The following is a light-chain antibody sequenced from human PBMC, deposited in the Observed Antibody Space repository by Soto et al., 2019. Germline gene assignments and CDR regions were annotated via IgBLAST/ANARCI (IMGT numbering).Light chain of an antibody. CDR1: RSISSW. Sequence: DMQMTQSPSTLSASVGDRVTITCRASRSISSWLAWYQQKPGKAPKLLIYKASSLESGVPLRFSGSGSGTEFTLTISSLQPDDFATYYCQQYNSYSWTFGQGTKVESK. CDR3: QQYNSYSWT. V-gene: IGKV1-5*03. J-gene: IGKJ1*01. CDR2: KAS.